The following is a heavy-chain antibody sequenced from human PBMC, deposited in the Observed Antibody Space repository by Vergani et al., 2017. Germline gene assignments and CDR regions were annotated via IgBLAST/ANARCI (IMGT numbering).Heavy chain of an antibody. CDR1: GFTLADYT. V-gene: IGHV3-9*01. D-gene: IGHD3-16*01. CDR2: SSWNVGHI. CDR3: ARGMGDCMDV. J-gene: IGHJ6*03. Sequence: DVQLVESGGGLVRPGKSLELFCEASGFTLADYTMHWVRPAPGKGPGWVAGSSWNVGHIGYADSVKGRFTISRDDAKNSLTLQMSSLRPEDTAVYYCARGMGDCMDVWGKGATVTVSS.